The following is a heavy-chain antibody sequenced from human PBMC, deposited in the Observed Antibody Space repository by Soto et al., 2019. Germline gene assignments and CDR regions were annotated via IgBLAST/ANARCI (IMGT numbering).Heavy chain of an antibody. CDR2: IIPILGIA. V-gene: IGHV1-69*10. CDR1: GGTFSSYA. Sequence: ASVKVSCKASGGTFSSYAISWVRQAPGQGLEWMGGIIPILGIANYAQKFQGRVTITADKSTSTAYMELSSLRSEDTAVYYCASPSYYYDSSGYYSFDYWGQGTLVTVSS. CDR3: ASPSYYYDSSGYYSFDY. D-gene: IGHD3-22*01. J-gene: IGHJ4*02.